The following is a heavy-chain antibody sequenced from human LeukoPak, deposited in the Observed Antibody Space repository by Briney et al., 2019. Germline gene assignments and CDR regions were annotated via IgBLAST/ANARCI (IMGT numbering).Heavy chain of an antibody. CDR1: GFTFSTYW. J-gene: IGHJ4*02. CDR2: IKQDGSQK. Sequence: PGGSLRLSCEASGFTFSTYWMKWVRQAPGKGLEWVANIKQDGSQKYYVDSVKGRFIISRDNAKNSLYLQMNSVRAEDTAVYYCAREGTFGDYRASGDHWGQGALVTVS. CDR3: AREGTFGDYRASGDH. D-gene: IGHD2-21*02. V-gene: IGHV3-7*03.